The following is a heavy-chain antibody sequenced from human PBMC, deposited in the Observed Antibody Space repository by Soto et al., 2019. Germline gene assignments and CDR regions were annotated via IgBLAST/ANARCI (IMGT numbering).Heavy chain of an antibody. D-gene: IGHD6-19*01. Sequence: QVQLVQSGAEVKKPGASVKVSCKASGYTFTSYNINWVRQATGQGLEWMGWMNPISGNTDYAQKFQGRVTMTRNTSISTAYMEMSSLRSEDKAVYYCARRAVAVDYWGQGTLVTVSS. CDR2: MNPISGNT. CDR3: ARRAVAVDY. V-gene: IGHV1-8*01. J-gene: IGHJ4*02. CDR1: GYTFTSYN.